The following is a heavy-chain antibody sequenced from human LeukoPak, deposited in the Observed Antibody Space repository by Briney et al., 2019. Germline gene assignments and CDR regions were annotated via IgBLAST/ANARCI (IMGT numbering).Heavy chain of an antibody. J-gene: IGHJ5*02. CDR1: GGSISSGGYY. Sequence: SETLSLTCTVSGGSISSGGYYWSWIRQHPGKGLEWIGYIYYSGSTYYNPFLKSRVTISVDTSKNQFSLKLSSVTAADTAVYYCARAPVTDFWSGYYPSWFDPWGQGTLVTVSS. CDR3: ARAPVTDFWSGYYPSWFDP. D-gene: IGHD3-3*01. CDR2: IYYSGST. V-gene: IGHV4-31*03.